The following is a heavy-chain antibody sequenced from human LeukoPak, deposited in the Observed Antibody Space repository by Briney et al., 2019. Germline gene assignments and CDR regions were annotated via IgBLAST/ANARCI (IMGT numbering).Heavy chain of an antibody. CDR3: ARAVAGKTYYFDY. CDR2: IYYSGST. CDR1: GGSISSGSYY. J-gene: IGHJ4*02. Sequence: SETLSLTCTVSGGSISSGSYYWSWIRQPAGKGLEWIGYIYYSGSTNYNPSLKSRVTISVDTSKNQFSLKLSSVTAADTAVYYCARAVAGKTYYFDYWGQGTLVTVSS. V-gene: IGHV4-61*10. D-gene: IGHD6-19*01.